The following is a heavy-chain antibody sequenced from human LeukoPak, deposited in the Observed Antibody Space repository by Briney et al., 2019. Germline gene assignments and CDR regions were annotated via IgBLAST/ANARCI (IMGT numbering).Heavy chain of an antibody. Sequence: GGSLRLSCAASEVDFSTHAMTWVRQAPGKGLEWVSAISISGTKTYYADSVKGRFTISRDNSKNTLYLQMYSLRAEDTAVYYCANEIRPNDYWGQGTLVTVSS. J-gene: IGHJ4*02. CDR1: EVDFSTHA. V-gene: IGHV3-23*01. CDR2: ISISGTKT. CDR3: ANEIRPNDY. D-gene: IGHD4-17*01.